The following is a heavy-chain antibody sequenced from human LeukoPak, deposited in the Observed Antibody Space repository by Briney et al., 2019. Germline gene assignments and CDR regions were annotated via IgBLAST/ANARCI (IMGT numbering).Heavy chain of an antibody. V-gene: IGHV3-23*01. D-gene: IGHD3-22*01. CDR3: AKDLARITMIVVVIRRDYYYYGMDV. Sequence: PGASLRLSCAASGFTSSSYAMSWVRQAPGKGLEWVSAISGSGGSTYYADSVKGRFTISRDNSKNTLYLQMNSLRAEDTAVYYCAKDLARITMIVVVIRRDYYYYGMDVWGQGTTVTVSS. CDR1: GFTSSSYA. J-gene: IGHJ6*02. CDR2: ISGSGGST.